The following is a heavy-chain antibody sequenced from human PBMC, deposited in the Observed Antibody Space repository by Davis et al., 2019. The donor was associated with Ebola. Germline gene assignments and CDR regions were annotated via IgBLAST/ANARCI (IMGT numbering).Heavy chain of an antibody. V-gene: IGHV5-10-1*04. J-gene: IGHJ4*02. Sequence: GESLKISCKASGYIFTSYWIGWVRQMPGKGLEWIGRIDPSDSYINYNPSFQGQVTISADKSISTAYLQWSSLKASDTAMYYCARRGSNAVSDYWGQGTLVTVSS. CDR3: ARRGSNAVSDY. CDR1: GYIFTSYW. CDR2: IDPSDSYI. D-gene: IGHD3-10*01.